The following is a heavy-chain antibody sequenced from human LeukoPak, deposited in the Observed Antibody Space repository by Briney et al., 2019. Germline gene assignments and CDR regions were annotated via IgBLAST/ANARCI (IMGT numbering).Heavy chain of an antibody. Sequence: SGGSLRLSCAASGFTFSSYAMHWVRQAPGKGLEWVAVISYDGSNKYYADSVKGRFTISRDNSKNTLYLQMNSLRAEDTAVYYCARGGITIFGVVIPLPLSDYWGQGTLVTVSS. D-gene: IGHD3-3*01. CDR2: ISYDGSNK. V-gene: IGHV3-30-3*01. CDR1: GFTFSSYA. CDR3: ARGGITIFGVVIPLPLSDY. J-gene: IGHJ4*02.